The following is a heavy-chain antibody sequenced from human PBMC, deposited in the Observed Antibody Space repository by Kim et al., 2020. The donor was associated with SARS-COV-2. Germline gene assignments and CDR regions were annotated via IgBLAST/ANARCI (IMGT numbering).Heavy chain of an antibody. Sequence: SETLSLTCTVSGGSISSYYWSWIRQPPGKGLEWIGYIYYSGSTNYNPSLKSRVTISVDTSKNQFSLKLSSVTAADTAVYYCARSHISGDFDYWGQGTLVTVSS. CDR2: IYYSGST. CDR3: ARSHISGDFDY. V-gene: IGHV4-59*01. CDR1: GGSISSYY. D-gene: IGHD6-19*01. J-gene: IGHJ4*02.